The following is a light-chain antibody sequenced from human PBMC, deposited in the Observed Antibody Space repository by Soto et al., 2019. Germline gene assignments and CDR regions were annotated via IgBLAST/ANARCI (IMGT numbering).Light chain of an antibody. CDR2: RAS. V-gene: IGKV3-15*01. Sequence: EIVLKQSPATLSVSPGERATLSCRASERVSNNLAWYQQKPGQAPRLLIYRASTRATGIPDRFSGSGSGTEFTLTISSLQSEDFAVYYCQHYNNWPLTFGGGTKVDIK. CDR1: ERVSNN. CDR3: QHYNNWPLT. J-gene: IGKJ4*01.